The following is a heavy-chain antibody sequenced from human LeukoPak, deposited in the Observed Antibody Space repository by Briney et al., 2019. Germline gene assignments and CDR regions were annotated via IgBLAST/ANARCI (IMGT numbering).Heavy chain of an antibody. V-gene: IGHV4-59*11. J-gene: IGHJ4*02. D-gene: IGHD1-1*01. Sequence: SETLSLTCTVSGGSISSLFWSWIRQPPGKGLEWIGSMHYSGDTKYNPSLRSRVSLSIDTSKQQSSLRLSSVTAADTAVYYCARDLELERNRWNYFESWGQGTLVTVSS. CDR3: ARDLELERNRWNYFES. CDR1: GGSISSLF. CDR2: MHYSGDT.